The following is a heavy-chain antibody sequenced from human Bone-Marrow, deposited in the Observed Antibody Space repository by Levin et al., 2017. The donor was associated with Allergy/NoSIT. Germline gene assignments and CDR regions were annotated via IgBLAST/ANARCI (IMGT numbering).Heavy chain of an antibody. D-gene: IGHD3-10*01. CDR3: ARGVTMVRGVIIDYYGMDV. J-gene: IGHJ6*02. V-gene: IGHV3-21*01. CDR2: ISSSSSYI. CDR1: GFTFSSYS. Sequence: GESLKISCAASGFTFSSYSMNWVRQAPGKGLEWVSSISSSSSYIYYADSVKGRFTISRDNAKNSLYLQMNSLRAEDTAVYYCARGVTMVRGVIIDYYGMDVWGQGTTVTVSS.